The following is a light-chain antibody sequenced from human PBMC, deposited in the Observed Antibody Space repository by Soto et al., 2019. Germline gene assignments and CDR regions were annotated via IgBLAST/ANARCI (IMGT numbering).Light chain of an antibody. CDR3: QSYDSGLGAYV. CDR2: GTT. V-gene: IGLV1-40*01. J-gene: IGLJ1*01. Sequence: QSVLTQPPSVSGAPGQRVIISCTGSTSNIGAGSDVHWYQQLPGTAPKLLIYGTTNRPSGVPDRFSGSKSGTSASLAISGLQAEDEADYYCQSYDSGLGAYVFGTGTQLTVL. CDR1: TSNIGAGSD.